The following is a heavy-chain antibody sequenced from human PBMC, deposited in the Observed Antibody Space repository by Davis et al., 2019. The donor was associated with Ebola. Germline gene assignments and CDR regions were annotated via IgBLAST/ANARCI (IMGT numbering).Heavy chain of an antibody. CDR2: IIPLFGTA. CDR1: GGTFISYA. J-gene: IGHJ6*03. CDR3: ARAYCTNGVCYPNYYYYYMDV. D-gene: IGHD2-8*01. V-gene: IGHV1-69*13. Sequence: SVQVSCKASGGTFISYAISWVRQAPGQGLEWMGGIIPLFGTANYAQKFQGRVTITADESTSTAYMELSSLRSEDTAVYYCARAYCTNGVCYPNYYYYYMDVWGKGTTVTVSS.